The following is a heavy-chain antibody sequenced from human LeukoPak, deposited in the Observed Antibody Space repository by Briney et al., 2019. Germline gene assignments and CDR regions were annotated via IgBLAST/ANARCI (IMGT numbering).Heavy chain of an antibody. CDR1: GGTFSSYA. V-gene: IGHV1-69*05. CDR3: ASDLTHDYLRRAHFDY. J-gene: IGHJ4*02. CDR2: IIPIFGTA. Sequence: SVKVSCKASGGTFSSYAISWVRQAPGQGLEWMGRIIPIFGTANYAQKFQGRVTITTDESTSTAYMELSSLRSEDTAVYYCASDLTHDYLRRAHFDYWGQGTLVTVSS. D-gene: IGHD4-11*01.